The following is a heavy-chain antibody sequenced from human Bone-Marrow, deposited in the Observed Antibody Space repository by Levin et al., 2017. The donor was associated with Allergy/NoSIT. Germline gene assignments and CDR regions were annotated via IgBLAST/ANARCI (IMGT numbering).Heavy chain of an antibody. D-gene: IGHD1/OR15-1a*01. CDR1: GFNFEDHV. J-gene: IGHJ4*02. CDR2: ISWNGVNV. V-gene: IGHV3-9*01. CDR3: VRDIKSTIPFYFDY. Sequence: GGSLRLSCEASGFNFEDHVMHWVRQGPGKGLEWVSSISWNGVNVGYADSVKGRFTISRDNARKSLYLQMDSLRHEDTAFYYCVRDIKSTIPFYFDYWGQGTQVTVSS.